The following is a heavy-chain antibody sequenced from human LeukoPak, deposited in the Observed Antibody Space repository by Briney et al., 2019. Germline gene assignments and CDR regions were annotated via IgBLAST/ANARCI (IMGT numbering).Heavy chain of an antibody. J-gene: IGHJ5*02. CDR2: IYYTGST. V-gene: IGHV4-59*01. Sequence: SETLSLTCAVSGGSIGSYYWSWIRQPPGKGLEWIGYIYYTGSTSYNPSLKSRVTISVDTSKNQFSLKLTSVTAADTAVYYCARDKLSFGSRYNWFDPWGQGSLVTVSS. CDR1: GGSIGSYY. D-gene: IGHD3-16*01. CDR3: ARDKLSFGSRYNWFDP.